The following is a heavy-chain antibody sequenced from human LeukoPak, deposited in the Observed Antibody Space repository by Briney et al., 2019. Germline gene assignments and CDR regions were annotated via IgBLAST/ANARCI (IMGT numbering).Heavy chain of an antibody. CDR3: ARDVAAAVTYGAFDY. J-gene: IGHJ4*02. CDR2: TYYRSKWYN. V-gene: IGHV6-1*01. Sequence: SQTLSLTCAISGDSVSSNSAAWNWIRQSPSRGLGWLGRTYYRSKWYNDYAVSVKSRITIKRDTSKNQVSLQLNSLTPEDTAVYYCARDVAAAVTYGAFDYWGQGTLVTVSS. CDR1: GDSVSSNSAA. D-gene: IGHD6-13*01.